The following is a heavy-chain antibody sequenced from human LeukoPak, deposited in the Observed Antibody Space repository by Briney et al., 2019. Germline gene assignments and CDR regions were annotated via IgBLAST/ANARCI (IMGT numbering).Heavy chain of an antibody. D-gene: IGHD6-13*01. V-gene: IGHV3-48*01. J-gene: IGHJ4*02. CDR1: GFTFSNYR. CDR2: ISSSSSTI. CDR3: ARDGKLGTSWFLDH. Sequence: GALRLSCAASGFTFSNYRMNWVRQAPGKGLEWVSYISSSSSTIYYADAVGGRFTISRDNSKNTLYLQIHSLRVEDTAIYYCARDGKLGTSWFLDHWGQGVLVTVSS.